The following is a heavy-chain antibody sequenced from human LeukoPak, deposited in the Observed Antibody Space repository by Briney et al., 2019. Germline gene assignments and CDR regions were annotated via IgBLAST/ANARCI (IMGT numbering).Heavy chain of an antibody. CDR2: ISGSGVTT. CDR3: AKKIQVGATSPYSDFQD. Sequence: GGSLRLSCAASGFTFSSYAMSWVRQAPGKGLEWVSAISGSGVTTHYAGSVKGRFSISRDNSKNTLYLQMNSLRAEDTAVYYCAKKIQVGATSPYSDFQDWGQGTLVTVSS. V-gene: IGHV3-23*01. CDR1: GFTFSSYA. D-gene: IGHD1-26*01. J-gene: IGHJ1*01.